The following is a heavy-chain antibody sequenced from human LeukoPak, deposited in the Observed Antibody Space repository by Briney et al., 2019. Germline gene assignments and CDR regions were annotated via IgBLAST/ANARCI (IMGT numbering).Heavy chain of an antibody. J-gene: IGHJ4*02. Sequence: ASVKVSCKASGYTLTDYYMHWVRQAPGQGLEWMGRINPNSGGTNYAQKFQGRVTMTRDTSISTVYMELSGLRSEDTAVYYRARPKEPSYYFDYWGQGTLVTVSS. CDR2: INPNSGGT. CDR1: GYTLTDYY. CDR3: ARPKEPSYYFDY. V-gene: IGHV1-2*06.